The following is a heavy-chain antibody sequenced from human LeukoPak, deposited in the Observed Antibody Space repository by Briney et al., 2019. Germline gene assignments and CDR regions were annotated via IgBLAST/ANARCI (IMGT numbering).Heavy chain of an antibody. V-gene: IGHV3-48*04. J-gene: IGHJ5*02. CDR2: IRSKRNTI. CDR1: GFTFNRYN. CDR3: ARGPSSIVVVPAAIGGDWFDP. D-gene: IGHD2-2*02. Sequence: GSLRLSCAASGFTFNRYNMNWVRQAPGEGVEGVSYIRSKRNTIYYADSVKGRFTISRDNAKNSLYLQINSLRAEDTAVYYCARGPSSIVVVPAAIGGDWFDPWGQGTLVTVSS.